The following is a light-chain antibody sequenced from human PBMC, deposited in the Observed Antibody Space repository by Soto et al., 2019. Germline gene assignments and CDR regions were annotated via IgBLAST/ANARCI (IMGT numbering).Light chain of an antibody. V-gene: IGLV1-51*02. CDR1: TSNIGSNF. J-gene: IGLJ2*01. Sequence: QSVLAQPPSVSAAPGQRVTISCSGGTSNIGSNFVSWYQQLPGSAPRLVIYESDKRPAGIPDRFSGSESGTSATLDITGLQTGDEGTYYCATWDSMLTVGVFGGGTKVTVL. CDR3: ATWDSMLTVGV. CDR2: ESD.